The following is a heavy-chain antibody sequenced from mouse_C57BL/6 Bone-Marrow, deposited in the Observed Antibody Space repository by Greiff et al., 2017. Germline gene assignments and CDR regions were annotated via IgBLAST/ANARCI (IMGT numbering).Heavy chain of an antibody. Sequence: QVQLQQSGPELARPGASVKLSCKASGYTFTSYGISWVKQRTGQGLEWIGEIYPRSGNTYYNEKFKGKATLTADKSSSTAYMELRSLTSEDSAVYFCAKRDALWFAYWGQGTLVTVSA. CDR2: IYPRSGNT. J-gene: IGHJ3*01. CDR3: AKRDALWFAY. V-gene: IGHV1-81*01. CDR1: GYTFTSYG.